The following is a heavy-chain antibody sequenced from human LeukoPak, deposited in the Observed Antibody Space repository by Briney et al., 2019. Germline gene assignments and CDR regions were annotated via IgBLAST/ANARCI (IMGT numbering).Heavy chain of an antibody. CDR3: AHGLKVPTPMGPKYYFDY. CDR1: GFSLSTSGVG. J-gene: IGHJ4*02. CDR2: IYWNDDK. D-gene: IGHD5-18*01. Sequence: SGPTLVNPTQTLTLTCTFSGFSLSTSGVGVGWIRQPPGKALEWLAFIYWNDDKRYSPSLKSRLTITKDTSKNQVVLTMTNMDPVDTATYSCAHGLKVPTPMGPKYYFDYWGQGTLVTVSS. V-gene: IGHV2-5*01.